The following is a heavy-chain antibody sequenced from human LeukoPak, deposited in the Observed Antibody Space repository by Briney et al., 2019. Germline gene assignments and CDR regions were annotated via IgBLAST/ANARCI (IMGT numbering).Heavy chain of an antibody. CDR1: GASISSDY. CDR2: VYFSGST. Sequence: ETLSLTCNVSGASISSDYWSWVRQAPGKGLEWIGFVYFSGSTNYNPSMKSRVTMSADTFKNQFSLKLTSVTAADTAVYYCARYVGGHSFSSPIKYYFDNWGQGTLVTVSS. J-gene: IGHJ4*02. V-gene: IGHV4-59*01. CDR3: ARYVGGHSFSSPIKYYFDN. D-gene: IGHD2-21*02.